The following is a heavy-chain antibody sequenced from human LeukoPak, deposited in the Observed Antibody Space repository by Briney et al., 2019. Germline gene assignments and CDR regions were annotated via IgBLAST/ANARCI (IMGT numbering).Heavy chain of an antibody. J-gene: IGHJ4*02. V-gene: IGHV3-21*01. D-gene: IGHD3-10*01. CDR1: GFTFSSYS. Sequence: GGSLRLSCAASGFTFSSYSMNWVRQAPGKGLEWVSSISSSSSYIYYADSVKGRFTISRDNAKNSLYLQMNSLRAEDTAVYYCAKFSGSLYYFDYWGQGTLVTVSS. CDR2: ISSSSSYI. CDR3: AKFSGSLYYFDY.